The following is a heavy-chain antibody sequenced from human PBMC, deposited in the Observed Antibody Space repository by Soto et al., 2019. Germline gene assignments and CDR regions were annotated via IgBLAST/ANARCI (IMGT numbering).Heavy chain of an antibody. Sequence: EVQLVESGGGLVQPGGSLRLSCEASGYSFSSYWMSWVRQAPGKGLEWVANIRPDGSETQYVDSMKGRFTVSRDNAKNSLILQMNNLRGDDTAVYYCARFTRGDGSTYWGQGTLVTVSS. CDR1: GYSFSSYW. D-gene: IGHD1-1*01. CDR2: IRPDGSET. CDR3: ARFTRGDGSTY. J-gene: IGHJ4*02. V-gene: IGHV3-7*03.